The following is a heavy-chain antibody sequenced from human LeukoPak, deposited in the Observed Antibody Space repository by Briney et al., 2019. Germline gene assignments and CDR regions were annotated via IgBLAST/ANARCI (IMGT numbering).Heavy chain of an antibody. J-gene: IGHJ4*02. V-gene: IGHV3-23*01. D-gene: IGHD4-17*01. CDR1: GFTFSNYA. Sequence: GGSLRLSCAGSGFTFSNYAMSWVRQAPGKGLEWVSAITDSGGSTYHADSVKGRFTISRDNSKNTLYLQMNSLRAEDTAVYYCARADYGDYAFDYWGQGTLVTVSS. CDR2: ITDSGGST. CDR3: ARADYGDYAFDY.